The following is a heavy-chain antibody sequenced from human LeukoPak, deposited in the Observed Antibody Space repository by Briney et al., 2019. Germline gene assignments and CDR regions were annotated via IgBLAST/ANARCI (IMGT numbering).Heavy chain of an antibody. J-gene: IGHJ4*02. D-gene: IGHD6-19*01. CDR1: GYSFTTYW. Sequence: GESLKISCKASGYSFTTYWIGWVRQMPGKGLEWMGIIYPGDYDTRYSPSFQGQVTISADKSISTAYLQWSSLKASDTAMYYCWVAVAGTHFDYWGQGTLVTVSS. CDR2: IYPGDYDT. V-gene: IGHV5-51*01. CDR3: WVAVAGTHFDY.